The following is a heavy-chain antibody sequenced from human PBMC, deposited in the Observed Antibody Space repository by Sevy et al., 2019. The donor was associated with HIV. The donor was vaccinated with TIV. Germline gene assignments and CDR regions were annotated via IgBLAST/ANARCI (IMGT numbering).Heavy chain of an antibody. J-gene: IGHJ4*02. D-gene: IGHD1-26*01. V-gene: IGHV3-23*01. Sequence: GGSLRLSCAASGFTFSDYAMSWVRQAPGKGLEWVSGISGSGGSTYYADSVKGRFTISRDNSKNTLYLQMNSLRAEDTAVYYCAKIPNSGISHNPDYWGQGTPVTVSS. CDR3: AKIPNSGISHNPDY. CDR1: GFTFSDYA. CDR2: ISGSGGST.